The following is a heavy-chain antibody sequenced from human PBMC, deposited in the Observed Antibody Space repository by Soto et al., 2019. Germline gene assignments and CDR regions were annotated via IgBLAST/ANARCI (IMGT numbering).Heavy chain of an antibody. J-gene: IGHJ4*02. D-gene: IGHD3-16*02. Sequence: QVQLVQSGPEMKKPGSAVKVSCKASGGTFNTYAMNWVRLVPGQGLEWMGGIFPMFDVPRYAQKFQGRVTITLDESSTTAYMDLSSLRFDDTAVYSCARSVGSGGVIGGFDYWGQGTLVSV. CDR2: IFPMFDVP. V-gene: IGHV1-69*19. CDR3: ARSVGSGGVIGGFDY. CDR1: GGTFNTYA.